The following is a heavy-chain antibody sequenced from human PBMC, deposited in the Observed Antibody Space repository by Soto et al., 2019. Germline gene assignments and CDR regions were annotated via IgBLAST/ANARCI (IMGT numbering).Heavy chain of an antibody. J-gene: IGHJ4*02. CDR2: IYYSGST. Sequence: PSETLSLTCTVSGGSISSGGYYWSWIRQHPGKGLEWIGYIYYSGSTYYNPSLKSRVTMSVDTSKNQFSLKLSSVTAADTAVYYCARDHMGLIDYWGQGALVTVSS. CDR1: GGSISSGGYY. V-gene: IGHV4-31*02. D-gene: IGHD2-8*01. CDR3: ARDHMGLIDY.